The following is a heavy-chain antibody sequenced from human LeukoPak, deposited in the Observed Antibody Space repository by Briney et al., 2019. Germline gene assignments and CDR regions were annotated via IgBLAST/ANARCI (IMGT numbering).Heavy chain of an antibody. CDR1: GFSFRNAW. J-gene: IGHJ3*02. Sequence: GGSLRLSCAASGFSFRNAWMAWVRQAPGKGLEWVALTNEDESAKYYVDSVKGRFTISRDNAKNSLFLQMNSLRDEDTATYYCARGVYRAYDIWGHGTMVTVSS. CDR3: ARGVYRAYDI. D-gene: IGHD2-8*01. CDR2: TNEDESAK. V-gene: IGHV3-7*01.